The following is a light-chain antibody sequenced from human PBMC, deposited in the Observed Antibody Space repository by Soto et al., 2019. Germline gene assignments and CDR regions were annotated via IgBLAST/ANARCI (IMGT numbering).Light chain of an antibody. CDR3: QQYNNWPFP. J-gene: IGKJ3*01. CDR2: GAS. Sequence: EIVMTQSPATLSVSPGERATLSCRASQSVSSNLAWYQQKPGQAPRLLIYGASTRATGIPGRFSGSGSGTEYTLTISSRQSEDFAVFYCQQYNNWPFPFGPGTKVDIK. CDR1: QSVSSN. V-gene: IGKV3-15*01.